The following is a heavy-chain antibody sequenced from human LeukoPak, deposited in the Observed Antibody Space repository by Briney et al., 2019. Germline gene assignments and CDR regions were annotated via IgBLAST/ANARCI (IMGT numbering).Heavy chain of an antibody. CDR1: GGSINNYY. CDR2: IYYSGST. CDR3: ARGPRGYSYGDYYYYGMDV. Sequence: SETLSLTCTVSGGSINNYYWSWIRQHPGKGLEWIGYIYYSGSTYYNPSLKSRVTISVDTSKNQFSLKLSSVTAADTAVYYCARGPRGYSYGDYYYYGMDVWGQGTTVTVSS. V-gene: IGHV4-59*06. J-gene: IGHJ6*02. D-gene: IGHD5-18*01.